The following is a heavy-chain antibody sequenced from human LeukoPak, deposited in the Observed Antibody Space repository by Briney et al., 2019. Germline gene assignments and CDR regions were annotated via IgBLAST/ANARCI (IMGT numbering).Heavy chain of an antibody. D-gene: IGHD6-13*01. CDR3: AKAQLVDAFDI. CDR2: INPSGGST. J-gene: IGHJ3*02. CDR1: GYTFTSYY. V-gene: IGHV1-46*01. Sequence: ASVKVSCKASGYTFTSYYMHWVRQAPGQGLEWMGMINPSGGSTSYAQKFQGRVTMTRDMSTSTVYMELSSLRSEDTAVYYCAKAQLVDAFDIWGQGTMVTVSS.